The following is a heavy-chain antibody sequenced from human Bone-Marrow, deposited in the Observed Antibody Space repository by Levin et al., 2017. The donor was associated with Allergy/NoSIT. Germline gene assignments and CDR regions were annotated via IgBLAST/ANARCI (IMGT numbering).Heavy chain of an antibody. J-gene: IGHJ3*02. V-gene: IGHV4-31*03. D-gene: IGHD3-10*01. Sequence: SETLSLTCTVSGGSISSGGYYWSWIRQHPGMGLEWIGYIYYSGSTYYNPSLKSRVTISVDTSKNQFSLKLSSVTAADTAVYYCAREEDYYGSGSYGAFDIWGQGTMVTVSS. CDR2: IYYSGST. CDR3: AREEDYYGSGSYGAFDI. CDR1: GGSISSGGYY.